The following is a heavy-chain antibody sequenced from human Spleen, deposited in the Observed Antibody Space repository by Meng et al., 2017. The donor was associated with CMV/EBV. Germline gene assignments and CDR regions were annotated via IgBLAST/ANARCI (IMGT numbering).Heavy chain of an antibody. J-gene: IGHJ4*02. V-gene: IGHV3-30*04. Sequence: GESLKISCAASGFTFSSYAMHWVRQAPGKGLEWVAVISYDGSNKYYADSVKGRFTISRDNSKNTLYLQMNSLRAEDTAVYYCARVQYQLLFILFQNWNFPIDYWGQGTLVTVSS. CDR1: GFTFSSYA. CDR2: ISYDGSNK. D-gene: IGHD2-2*01. CDR3: ARVQYQLLFILFQNWNFPIDY.